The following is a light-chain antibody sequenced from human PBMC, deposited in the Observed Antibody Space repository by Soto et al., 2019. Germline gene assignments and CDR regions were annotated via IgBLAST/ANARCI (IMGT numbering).Light chain of an antibody. CDR3: SSYANNNNILV. CDR1: SSDIGGYNY. Sequence: LTQPPSASGSPGQSVTISCTGTSSDIGGYNYVSWYQQRPGKVPKVIIYEVTKRPSGVPDRFSGSKSGNTASLTVSGLQAEDEADYFCSSYANNNNILVFGTGTKVTVL. J-gene: IGLJ1*01. V-gene: IGLV2-8*01. CDR2: EVT.